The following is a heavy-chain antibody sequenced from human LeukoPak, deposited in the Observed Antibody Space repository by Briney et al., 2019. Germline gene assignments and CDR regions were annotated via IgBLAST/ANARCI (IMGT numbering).Heavy chain of an antibody. CDR3: ARGRRIAAAGLYYFDY. CDR1: GFTFSSYS. V-gene: IGHV3-21*01. Sequence: GGSLRLSCAASGFTFSSYSMNWVRQAPGKGLEWVSSISSSSYIYYADSVKGRFTISRDNAKNSLYLQMNSLRAEDTAVYYCARGRRIAAAGLYYFDYWGQGTLVTVSS. J-gene: IGHJ4*02. CDR2: ISSSSYI. D-gene: IGHD6-13*01.